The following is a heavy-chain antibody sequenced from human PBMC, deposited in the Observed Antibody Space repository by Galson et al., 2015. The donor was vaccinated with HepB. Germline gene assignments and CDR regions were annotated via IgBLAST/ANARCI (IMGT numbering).Heavy chain of an antibody. V-gene: IGHV3-53*01. CDR1: GFTVSSNY. Sequence: SLRLSCAASGFTVSSNYMSWVRQAPGKGLEWVSVIYSGGSTYYADSVKGRFTISRDNSKNTLYLQMNSLRAEDTAVYYCASFYSSGWYYYYYYMDVWGKGTTVTVSS. CDR2: IYSGGST. D-gene: IGHD6-19*01. CDR3: ASFYSSGWYYYYYYMDV. J-gene: IGHJ6*03.